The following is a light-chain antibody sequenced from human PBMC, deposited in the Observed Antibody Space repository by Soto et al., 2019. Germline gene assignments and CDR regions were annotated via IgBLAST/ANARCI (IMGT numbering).Light chain of an antibody. CDR1: QCFSSTY. Sequence: EIGLTQSTCTLSLSPGERATLSCRASQCFSSTYVAWYLQKPGQAPRLLXXGAXSRATGIPDRFSGSGSGTDFTLNINRLDPEDFAVYYCQRYGSSPSWTFGQGTKVDIK. V-gene: IGKV3-20*01. CDR3: QRYGSSPSWT. CDR2: GAX. J-gene: IGKJ1*01.